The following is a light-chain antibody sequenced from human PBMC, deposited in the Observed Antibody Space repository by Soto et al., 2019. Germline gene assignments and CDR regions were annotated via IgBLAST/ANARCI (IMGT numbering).Light chain of an antibody. CDR1: ESVVSNY. CDR2: DAS. CDR3: QQYGSIPWT. Sequence: EIVLTQSPGTLSLSPGERATLSCRATESVVSNYLAWYQLKPGQAPRLLIYDASSRATGIPDMFSGCGSGTDFTLTISTLEPEDFAVYYCQQYGSIPWTFGQGTKGDIK. J-gene: IGKJ1*01. V-gene: IGKV3-20*01.